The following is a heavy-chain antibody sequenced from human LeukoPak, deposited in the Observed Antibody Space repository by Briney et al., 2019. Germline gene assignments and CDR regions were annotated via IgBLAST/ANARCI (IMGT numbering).Heavy chain of an antibody. V-gene: IGHV1-8*01. J-gene: IGHJ4*02. CDR1: GDTFTSYD. CDR3: ARRMITFGGVIAN. Sequence: EASVKVSCKASGDTFTSYDINWGRQATGQGLEWMGWMNPNRGNTGYAQKFQGRVTMTRNTSISTAYMELSSLRSEDTAVYSCARRMITFGGVIANWGQGTLVTVSS. D-gene: IGHD3-16*02. CDR2: MNPNRGNT.